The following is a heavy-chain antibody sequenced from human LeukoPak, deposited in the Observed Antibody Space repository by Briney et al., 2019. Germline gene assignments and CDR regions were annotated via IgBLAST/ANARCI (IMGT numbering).Heavy chain of an antibody. J-gene: IGHJ6*02. D-gene: IGHD6-13*01. CDR2: ISGGGDIT. Sequence: GGSLRLSCAASGFNFANHAMSWVRQTPGKGLEWVSAISGGGDITYYADSVRGRFTISRDNSKDTLYLQMNSLRAEDTAVYYCAKAASSSWPSYYYGMDVWGQGTTVTVSS. V-gene: IGHV3-23*01. CDR1: GFNFANHA. CDR3: AKAASSSWPSYYYGMDV.